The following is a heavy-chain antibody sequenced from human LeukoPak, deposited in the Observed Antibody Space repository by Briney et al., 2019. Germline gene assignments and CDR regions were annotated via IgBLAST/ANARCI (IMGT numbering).Heavy chain of an antibody. CDR1: GFTFSSYA. CDR2: ISYDGSNK. J-gene: IGHJ4*02. Sequence: GGSLRLSCAASGFTFSSYAMHWVRQAPGKGLEWVAVISYDGSNKYYADSVKGRFTISRDNSKNTLYLQMNSLRAEDTAVYYCASAVVVVAAGDYWGQGTLVTVSS. CDR3: ASAVVVVAAGDY. D-gene: IGHD2-15*01. V-gene: IGHV3-30-3*01.